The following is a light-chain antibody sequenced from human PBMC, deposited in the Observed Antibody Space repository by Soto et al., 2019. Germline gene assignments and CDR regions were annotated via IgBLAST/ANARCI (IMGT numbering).Light chain of an antibody. Sequence: QSALTQPPSVSGSPGQSVTISCTGTSTDFVSYNRVSWYQQPPGTAPKLMIYEVSKRPSGVPDRFSGSKSGNTASLTISGLQSADLAVYYCSLYSTDNAYAVVTGTK. CDR3: SLYSTDNAYA. J-gene: IGLJ1*01. V-gene: IGLV2-18*01. CDR1: STDFVSYNR. CDR2: EVS.